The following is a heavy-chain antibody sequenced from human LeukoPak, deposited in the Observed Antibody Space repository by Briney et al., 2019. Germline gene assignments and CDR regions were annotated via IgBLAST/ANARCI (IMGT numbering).Heavy chain of an antibody. CDR1: GGSISSTNW. CDR2: IYHSGLT. Sequence: SGTLSLTCAVSGGSISSTNWWSWVRQPPGKGLECIGEIYHSGLTHYNPSLKSRVTISLDTSKNQFSLTLTSVTAADTAVYYCVRLSVVSPHRYFDLWGRGTLVTVSS. V-gene: IGHV4-4*02. CDR3: VRLSVVSPHRYFDL. D-gene: IGHD4-23*01. J-gene: IGHJ2*01.